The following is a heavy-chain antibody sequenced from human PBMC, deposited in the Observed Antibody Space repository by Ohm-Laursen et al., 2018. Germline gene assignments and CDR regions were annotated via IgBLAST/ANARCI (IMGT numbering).Heavy chain of an antibody. CDR1: GFTFSSYW. Sequence: SLRLSCTAPGFTFSSYWMHWVRQAPGKGLVWVSRINSDGSSTSYADSVKGRFTISRDNAKNTLYLQMNSLRAEDTAVYYCARDLRFWSGYYLYYYYGMDVWGQGTTVTVSS. V-gene: IGHV3-74*01. CDR3: ARDLRFWSGYYLYYYYGMDV. CDR2: INSDGSST. J-gene: IGHJ6*02. D-gene: IGHD3-3*01.